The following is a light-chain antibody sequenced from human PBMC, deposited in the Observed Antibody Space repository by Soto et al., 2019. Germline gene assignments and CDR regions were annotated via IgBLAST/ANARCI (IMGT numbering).Light chain of an antibody. CDR1: SSDVGGYNY. CDR3: SSYTSTNTWV. Sequence: QSALTQPASVSGSPGQSITISCTGTSSDVGGYNYVSWYQQHPGKAPKFLIYEVSNRPSGVSNRFSGSKSGNTASLTIYGLQAEDEADYYCSSYTSTNTWVFGGGTKLTVL. V-gene: IGLV2-14*01. J-gene: IGLJ3*02. CDR2: EVS.